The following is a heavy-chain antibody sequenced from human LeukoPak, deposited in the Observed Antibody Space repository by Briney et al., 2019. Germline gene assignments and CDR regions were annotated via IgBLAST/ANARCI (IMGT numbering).Heavy chain of an antibody. J-gene: IGHJ4*02. Sequence: ASVKVSCKASGYTFTSYGISWVRQAPGQGLEWMGWISAYNGNTNYAQKLQGRVTMTTDTSTSTAYMELRSLRSDDTAVYYCVVSSRRYCSGGSCYFDYWGQGTLVTVSS. CDR1: GYTFTSYG. V-gene: IGHV1-18*01. CDR3: VVSSRRYCSGGSCYFDY. D-gene: IGHD2-15*01. CDR2: ISAYNGNT.